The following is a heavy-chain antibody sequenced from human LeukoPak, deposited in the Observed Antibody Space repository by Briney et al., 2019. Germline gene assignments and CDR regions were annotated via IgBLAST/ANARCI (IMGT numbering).Heavy chain of an antibody. CDR2: INPNSGGT. CDR3: ARGRRPGYYGSGSYAY. J-gene: IGHJ4*02. D-gene: IGHD3-10*01. Sequence: ASAKVSCKASGYTFTGYYMHWVRQAPGQGLEWMGWINPNSGGTNYAQKFQGRVTMTRDTSISTAYMELSRLRSDDTAVYYCARGRRPGYYGSGSYAYWGQGTLVTVSS. CDR1: GYTFTGYY. V-gene: IGHV1-2*02.